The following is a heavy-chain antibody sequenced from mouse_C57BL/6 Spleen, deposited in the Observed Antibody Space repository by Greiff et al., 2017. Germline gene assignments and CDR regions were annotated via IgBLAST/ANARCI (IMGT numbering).Heavy chain of an antibody. CDR3: ASTTVVATNFDV. V-gene: IGHV1-76*01. CDR1: GYTFTDYY. J-gene: IGHJ1*03. D-gene: IGHD1-1*01. CDR2: IYPGSGNT. Sequence: VQLQQSGAELVRPGASVKLSCKASGYTFTDYYINWVKQRPGPGLELVARIYPGSGNTDYNEKFKGKATLTADKSSSTAYMQLSSLTSEDSAVFFCASTTVVATNFDVWGTGATVTVSS.